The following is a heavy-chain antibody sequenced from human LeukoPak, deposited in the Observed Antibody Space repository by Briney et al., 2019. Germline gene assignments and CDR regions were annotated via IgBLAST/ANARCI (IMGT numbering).Heavy chain of an antibody. Sequence: GGSLRLSCAASGFTFSSYAMSWVRQAPGKGLEWVSAISGSGGSTYYADSVKGRFTISRDNSKNTLYLQMNSLRAEDTAVYYCARFNTDGYNNYFDYWGQGTLVTVSS. CDR3: ARFNTDGYNNYFDY. D-gene: IGHD5-24*01. J-gene: IGHJ4*02. CDR2: ISGSGGST. CDR1: GFTFSSYA. V-gene: IGHV3-23*01.